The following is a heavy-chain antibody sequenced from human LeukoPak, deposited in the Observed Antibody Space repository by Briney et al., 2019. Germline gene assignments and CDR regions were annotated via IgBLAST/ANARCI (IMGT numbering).Heavy chain of an antibody. V-gene: IGHV3-9*01. CDR3: AKDIEYYYYYGMDV. Sequence: GGSLRLSCAASGFTFDDYAMHWVRQAPGKSLEWVSGISWNSGSIGYADSVKGRFTTSRDNAKNSLYLQMNSLRAEDTALYYCAKDIEYYYYYGMDVWGQGTTVTVSS. CDR1: GFTFDDYA. J-gene: IGHJ6*02. CDR2: ISWNSGSI.